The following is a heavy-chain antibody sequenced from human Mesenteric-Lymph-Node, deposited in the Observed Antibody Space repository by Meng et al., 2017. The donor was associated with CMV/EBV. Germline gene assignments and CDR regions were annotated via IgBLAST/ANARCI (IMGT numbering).Heavy chain of an antibody. V-gene: IGHV3-74*01. CDR2: LTSDGWT. CDR3: ARDGSYKLDY. D-gene: IGHD1-26*01. CDR1: GFPFATSW. Sequence: GESLKISCAASGFPFATSWMHWVRQVPGKGLVWVSRLTSDGWTDYADSVKGRFTISRDDATSTLYLQMNSLRAEDTAVYYCARDGSYKLDYWGQGTLVTVS. J-gene: IGHJ4*02.